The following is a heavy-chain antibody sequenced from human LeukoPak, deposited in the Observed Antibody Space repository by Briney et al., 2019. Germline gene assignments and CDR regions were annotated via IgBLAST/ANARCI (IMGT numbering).Heavy chain of an antibody. D-gene: IGHD6-13*01. CDR1: GFTFSSYS. CDR3: ARGPLAAAGDY. CDR2: ISSSSSYI. J-gene: IGHJ4*02. V-gene: IGHV3-21*01. Sequence: GGSLRLSCAAPGFTFSSYSMNWVRQAPGKGLEWVSSISSSSSYIYYADSVKGRFTISRDNAKNSLYLQMNSLRAEDTAVYYCARGPLAAAGDYWGQGTLVTVSS.